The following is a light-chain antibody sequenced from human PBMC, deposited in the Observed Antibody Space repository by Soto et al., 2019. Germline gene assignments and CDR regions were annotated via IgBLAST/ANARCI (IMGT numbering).Light chain of an antibody. V-gene: IGKV4-1*01. CDR1: QSAFPSPNKKNY. J-gene: IGKJ5*01. Sequence: VLSQSPHPLAVSLAETATIDRNSSQSAFPSPNKKNYVAWYQQKAGQPPNLLFYWASTRQSGVPDRFIGSGSATDFTLTITSLQADDVAVYYCQQHLSPPITFGQGTRLEIK. CDR3: QQHLSPPIT. CDR2: WAS.